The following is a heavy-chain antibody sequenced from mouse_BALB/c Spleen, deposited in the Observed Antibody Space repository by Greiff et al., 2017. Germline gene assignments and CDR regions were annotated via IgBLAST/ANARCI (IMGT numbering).Heavy chain of an antibody. CDR2: ISSGGST. V-gene: IGHV5-6-5*01. CDR3: ARDGNPHAMDY. J-gene: IGHJ4*01. Sequence: EVQLQQSGGGLVKPGGSLKLSCAASGFTFSSYAMSWVRQTPEKRLEWVASISSGGSTYYPDSVKGRFTISRDNARNILYLQMSSLRSEDTAMYYCARDGNPHAMDYWGQGTSVTVSS. CDR1: GFTFSSYA. D-gene: IGHD2-1*01.